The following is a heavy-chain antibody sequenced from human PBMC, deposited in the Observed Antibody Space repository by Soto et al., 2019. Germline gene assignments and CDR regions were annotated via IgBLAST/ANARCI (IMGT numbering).Heavy chain of an antibody. CDR1: GFTFSSYA. CDR3: AKDDIVVVVAATPHDAFDI. D-gene: IGHD2-15*01. V-gene: IGHV3-23*01. Sequence: GGSLRLSCAASGFTFSSYAMSWVRQAPGKGLEWVSAISGSGGSTYYADSVKGRSTISRDNSKNTLYLQMNSLRAEDTAVYYCAKDDIVVVVAATPHDAFDIWGQGTMVTVSS. J-gene: IGHJ3*02. CDR2: ISGSGGST.